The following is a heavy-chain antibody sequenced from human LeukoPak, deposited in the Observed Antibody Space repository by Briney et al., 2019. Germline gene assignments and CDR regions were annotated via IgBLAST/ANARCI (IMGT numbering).Heavy chain of an antibody. Sequence: ASVKVSCKASGYTFTGYYMHWVRRAPGQGLEWMGWINPNSGGTNYAQKFQGRVTMTRDTSISTAYMELSRLRSDDTAVYYCARDRGIVVVRFDPWGQGTLVTVSS. CDR3: ARDRGIVVVRFDP. J-gene: IGHJ5*02. CDR1: GYTFTGYY. V-gene: IGHV1-2*02. D-gene: IGHD2-2*01. CDR2: INPNSGGT.